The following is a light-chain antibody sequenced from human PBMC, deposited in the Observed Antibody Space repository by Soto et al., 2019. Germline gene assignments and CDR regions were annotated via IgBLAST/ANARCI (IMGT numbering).Light chain of an antibody. CDR1: QSISSW. J-gene: IGKJ1*01. CDR2: DAS. Sequence: DIQITPSHKTLSASVGDRVTITCRASQSISSWLAWYQQKPGRAPNLLIYDASSLESGVPSRFSGSGSGTEFTLTISSLQPDDFATYYCQQYNSYSRTFGQGTKVDI. CDR3: QQYNSYSRT. V-gene: IGKV1-5*01.